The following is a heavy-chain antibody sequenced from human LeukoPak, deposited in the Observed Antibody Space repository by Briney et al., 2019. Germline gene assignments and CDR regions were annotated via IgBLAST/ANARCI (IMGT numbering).Heavy chain of an antibody. J-gene: IGHJ4*02. Sequence: PGGSLRLSCVGSGFIFSSYSMNWVRQAPGKGLEWISYISSSSGTIYYADSVKGRFTISRDNAKNSLYLQMNSLRAEDTAVYYCARDRMVRGVDWGQGTLVTVSS. CDR2: ISSSSGTI. CDR3: ARDRMVRGVD. CDR1: GFIFSSYS. D-gene: IGHD3-10*01. V-gene: IGHV3-48*04.